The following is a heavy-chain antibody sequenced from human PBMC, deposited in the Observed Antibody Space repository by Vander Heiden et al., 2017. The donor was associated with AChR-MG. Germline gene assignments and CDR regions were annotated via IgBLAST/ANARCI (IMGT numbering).Heavy chain of an antibody. CDR1: GYTFTTYD. CDR2: MTPTSGYT. D-gene: IGHD2-2*01. Sequence: QVQLVQSGAEVKKPGASGKVYCKASGYTFTTYDSHWVRQAAGQGMEWMGWMTPTSGYTGYAQKFQGRITLTRDTSISTAYMELSSLRSEDTAVYFCTRNPYASGWFDPWGQGTLVTVSS. CDR3: TRNPYASGWFDP. J-gene: IGHJ5*02. V-gene: IGHV1-8*01.